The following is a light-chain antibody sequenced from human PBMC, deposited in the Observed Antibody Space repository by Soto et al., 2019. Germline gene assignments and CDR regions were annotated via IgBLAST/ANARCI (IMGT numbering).Light chain of an antibody. CDR1: ESVHRN. CDR2: YAS. J-gene: IGKJ3*01. V-gene: IGKV3-15*01. CDR3: QHYSNWPPT. Sequence: EVVMTQSPATLSVSPGERVTLSCRASESVHRNLAWYQQKPGQGPSLLIYYASTRATGVPDRFTGSGSGKEFNLTISSLQSEDFGVYHCQHYSNWPPTFGPGTKVEIK.